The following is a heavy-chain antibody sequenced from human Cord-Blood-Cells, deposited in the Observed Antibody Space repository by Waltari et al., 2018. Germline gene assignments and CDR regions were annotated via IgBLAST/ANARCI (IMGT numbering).Heavy chain of an antibody. Sequence: QVQLVESGGGVVQPGRSLRLSCAASGFTFSSYGMHWVRQAPGKGLEWVAVISYSGSNKYYADSVKGRFTISRDNSKNTLYLQMNSLRAEDTAVYYCAKDHSGWYYFDYWGQGTLVTVSS. D-gene: IGHD6-19*01. CDR2: ISYSGSNK. J-gene: IGHJ4*02. CDR3: AKDHSGWYYFDY. V-gene: IGHV3-30*18. CDR1: GFTFSSYG.